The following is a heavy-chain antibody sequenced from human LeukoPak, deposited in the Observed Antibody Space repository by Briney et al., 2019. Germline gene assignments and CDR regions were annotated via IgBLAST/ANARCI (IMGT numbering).Heavy chain of an antibody. CDR1: GFTFSSYW. D-gene: IGHD2-8*01. V-gene: IGHV3-74*01. CDR2: INSDGSST. J-gene: IGHJ4*02. CDR3: ARRGRGSLGVVDY. Sequence: GGSLRLSCAASGFTFSSYWMHWVRQAPGKGLVWVSRINSDGSSTSYADSVKGRFTISRDNAKNTLYLQMNSLRAEDTAVYYCARRGRGSLGVVDYWGQGTLVTVSS.